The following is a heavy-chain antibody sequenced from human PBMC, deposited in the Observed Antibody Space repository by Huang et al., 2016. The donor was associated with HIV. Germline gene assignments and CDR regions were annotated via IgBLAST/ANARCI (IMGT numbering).Heavy chain of an antibody. CDR3: ARASWYEPRSWYFGL. V-gene: IGHV4-34*01. D-gene: IGHD6-13*01. CDR1: GGSVSGHY. Sequence: QVQLQQWGAGLLKPSETLSLTCAVYGGSVSGHYWSWIRQPPGKGLEWIAEIHDNGYTNYNPSGKSRVTISVHTSRNQFSLKLNSVTAADAAVYYCARASWYEPRSWYFGLWGRGTLVTVSS. J-gene: IGHJ2*01. CDR2: IHDNGYT.